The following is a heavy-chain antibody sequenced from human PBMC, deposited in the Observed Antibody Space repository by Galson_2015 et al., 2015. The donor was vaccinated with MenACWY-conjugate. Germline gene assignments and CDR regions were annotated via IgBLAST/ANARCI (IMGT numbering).Heavy chain of an antibody. CDR1: GFPFLGST. CDR2: VKNKAGNFAT. CDR3: ARLSRQEEDN. Sequence: SLRLSCAGSGFPFLGSTIHWVRQASGKGLEWVGRVKNKAGNFATAYAASVKGRFTISRHDANNTAYLQMNSLKTEDTAVYYCARLSRQEEDNWGQGTLVTVSS. J-gene: IGHJ4*02. V-gene: IGHV3-73*01.